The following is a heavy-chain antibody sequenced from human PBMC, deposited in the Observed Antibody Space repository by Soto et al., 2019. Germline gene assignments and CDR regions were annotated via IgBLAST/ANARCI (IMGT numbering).Heavy chain of an antibody. D-gene: IGHD3-3*01. V-gene: IGHV1-2*02. Sequence: RASVKVSCKASGYTVTCYYMHWVRQAPGQGLEWMGWINPNSGGTNYAQKFQGRVTMTRDTSISTAYMELSSLRSDDTAVYYCARSPRFPLAGYYYGMDVWGQGTTVTVSS. CDR1: GYTVTCYY. CDR2: INPNSGGT. J-gene: IGHJ6*02. CDR3: ARSPRFPLAGYYYGMDV.